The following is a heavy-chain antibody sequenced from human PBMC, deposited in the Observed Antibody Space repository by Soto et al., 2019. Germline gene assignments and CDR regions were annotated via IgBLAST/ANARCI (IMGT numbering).Heavy chain of an antibody. Sequence: EVQLVESGGGLVQPGGSLKLSCAASGFTFSGSAMHWVRQAPGKGLEWVGSISSDANGYATAYDASVKGSFTISKNDKKITAYLQMDNLKAEYYAVYHCTSYGDYVEDYWGQGTLVTVSS. CDR2: ISSDANGYAT. CDR3: TSYGDYVEDY. CDR1: GFTFSGSA. V-gene: IGHV3-73*01. J-gene: IGHJ4*02. D-gene: IGHD4-17*01.